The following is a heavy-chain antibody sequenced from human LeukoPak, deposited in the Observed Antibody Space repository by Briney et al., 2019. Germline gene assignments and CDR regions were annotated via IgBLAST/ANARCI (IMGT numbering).Heavy chain of an antibody. V-gene: IGHV4-39*01. CDR3: ASFYCSGGSCYQYFSYYYMDV. D-gene: IGHD2-15*01. CDR2: IYYSGST. Sequence: SETLSLTCTVSGVSISSSSYYWSWIRQPPGKGLEWIGSIYYSGSTYYNPSLQSRVTISVDTSKNQFSLKLNSVTAADTAVYYCASFYCSGGSCYQYFSYYYMDVWGKGTTVTISS. CDR1: GVSISSSSYY. J-gene: IGHJ6*03.